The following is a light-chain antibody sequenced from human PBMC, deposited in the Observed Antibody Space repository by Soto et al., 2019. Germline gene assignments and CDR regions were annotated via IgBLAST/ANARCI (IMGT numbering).Light chain of an antibody. CDR3: QQFDTSPYT. CDR2: GAS. Sequence: EVVLTQSPGTLSLSPGERATLSCRASQSVSSYLVWYQQKPGQAPRLLIYGASSRASGIPDRFSGSGSGTDFTLTINRLGPEDSAVYYCQQFDTSPYTFGQGTKLKIK. V-gene: IGKV3-20*01. CDR1: QSVSSY. J-gene: IGKJ2*01.